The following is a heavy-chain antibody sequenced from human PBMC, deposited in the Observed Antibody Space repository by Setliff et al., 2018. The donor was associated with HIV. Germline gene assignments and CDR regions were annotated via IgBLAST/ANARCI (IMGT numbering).Heavy chain of an antibody. CDR2: ISGSGGVM. J-gene: IGHJ6*03. D-gene: IGHD1-7*01. Sequence: GSLRLSCAVSGFSFSDYFMTWIRQAPGKGLEWVSYISGSGGVMAYADSVKGRFTISRDNSKSTLYLQMNSLRDGGTALYYCAKNTPSIINYPYYYYMDVWGKGTTVTVSS. V-gene: IGHV3-11*01. CDR1: GFSFSDYF. CDR3: AKNTPSIINYPYYYYMDV.